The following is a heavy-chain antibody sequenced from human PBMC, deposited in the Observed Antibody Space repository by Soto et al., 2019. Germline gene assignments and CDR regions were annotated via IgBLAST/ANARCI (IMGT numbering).Heavy chain of an antibody. V-gene: IGHV4-59*01. D-gene: IGHD5-18*01. J-gene: IGHJ4*01. Sequence: SETLSLTCTVSGGSIGRYYWSWLRQPPGKRLEWIGYIYNSGSTDYNPSLKSRVTISVDTSKDQFSLKLSSATAADTAVYYCARLYTYGLFYFDYWGRGTLVTVSS. CDR1: GGSIGRYY. CDR2: IYNSGST. CDR3: ARLYTYGLFYFDY.